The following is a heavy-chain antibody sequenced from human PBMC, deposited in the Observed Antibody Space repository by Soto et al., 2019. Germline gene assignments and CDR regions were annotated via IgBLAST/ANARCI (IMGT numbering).Heavy chain of an antibody. CDR3: ARSFSRGTIFGVVIRVGYYYYGMDV. CDR2: IYHSGST. Sequence: PSGTLSLTGTVSGGSISSSSYYGGWILQPPGKGLGWIGIIYHSGSTYYNPSLKSRVTISVDTSKNQFSLKLSSVTAADTAVYYCARSFSRGTIFGVVIRVGYYYYGMDVWGQGTTVTVS. J-gene: IGHJ6*02. V-gene: IGHV4-39*01. D-gene: IGHD3-3*01. CDR1: GGSISSSSYY.